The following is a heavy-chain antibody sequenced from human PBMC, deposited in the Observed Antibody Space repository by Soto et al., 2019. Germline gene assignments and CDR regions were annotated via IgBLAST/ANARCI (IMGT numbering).Heavy chain of an antibody. CDR2: IIPMLGMS. CDR3: ATNYGSGSTHFDY. Sequence: QVQLVQSWAEVKKPGSPVRVSCTASGDTFNFYTISWVRQVPGQGPEWMGRIIPMLGMSNYAQKFQGRVTIMADKSTSTVYMNLSGLTSEDTAVYYCATNYGSGSTHFDYWGQGTLVTVSS. CDR1: GDTFNFYT. V-gene: IGHV1-69*02. D-gene: IGHD3-10*01. J-gene: IGHJ4*02.